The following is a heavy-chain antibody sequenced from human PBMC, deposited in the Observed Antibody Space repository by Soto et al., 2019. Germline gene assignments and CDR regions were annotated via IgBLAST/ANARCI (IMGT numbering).Heavy chain of an antibody. CDR1: GGSISSYY. CDR2: IYYSGST. J-gene: IGHJ5*02. Sequence: SETLSLTCTVSGGSISSYYWSWIRQPPGKGLEWIGYIYYSGSTNYNPSLKSRVTISVDTSKNQFSLKLRSLRSDDTAVYYCARDGSQGFDPWGQGTLVTVSS. CDR3: ARDGSQGFDP. V-gene: IGHV4-59*01.